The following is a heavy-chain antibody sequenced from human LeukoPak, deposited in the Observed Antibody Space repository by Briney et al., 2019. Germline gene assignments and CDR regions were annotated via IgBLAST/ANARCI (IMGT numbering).Heavy chain of an antibody. CDR3: AATEGYGSGSYYAYYYGMDV. Sequence: SVKVSCKASGFTFTSSAVQWVRQARGQRLEWIGWIVVGSGNTNYARKFQERVTITRDMSTSTAYMELSSLRSEDTAVYYCAATEGYGSGSYYAYYYGMDVWGKGTTVTVSS. J-gene: IGHJ6*04. D-gene: IGHD3-10*01. CDR1: GFTFTSSA. V-gene: IGHV1-58*01. CDR2: IVVGSGNT.